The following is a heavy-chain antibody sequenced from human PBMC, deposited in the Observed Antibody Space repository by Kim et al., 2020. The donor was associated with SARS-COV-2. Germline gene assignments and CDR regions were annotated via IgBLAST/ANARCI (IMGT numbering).Heavy chain of an antibody. CDR2: IIPIFGTA. D-gene: IGHD5-18*01. J-gene: IGHJ3*02. V-gene: IGHV1-69*13. Sequence: SVKVSCKASGGTFSSYAISWVRQAPGQGLEWMGGIIPIFGTANYAQKFQGRVTITADESTSTAYMELSSLRSEDTAVYYCAREPGDGYSYGWGGAFDIWGQGTMVTVSS. CDR3: AREPGDGYSYGWGGAFDI. CDR1: GGTFSSYA.